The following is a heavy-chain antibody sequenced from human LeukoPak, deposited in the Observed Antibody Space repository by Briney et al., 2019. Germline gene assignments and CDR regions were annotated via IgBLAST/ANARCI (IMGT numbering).Heavy chain of an antibody. CDR2: INHSGST. Sequence: SETLSLTCAVYGGSFSGYYWSWIRQPPGKGLEWIGEINHSGSTNYNPSLKSRVTISVDTSKNQFSLKLSSVTAADTAVYYCARGLTVTPDYWGLGTLVTVSS. V-gene: IGHV4-34*01. CDR3: ARGLTVTPDY. D-gene: IGHD4-17*01. J-gene: IGHJ4*02. CDR1: GGSFSGYY.